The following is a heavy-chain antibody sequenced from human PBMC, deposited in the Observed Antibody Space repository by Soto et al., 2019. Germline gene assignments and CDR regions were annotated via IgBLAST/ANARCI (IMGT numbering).Heavy chain of an antibody. CDR2: INHSGST. D-gene: IGHD1-7*01. CDR3: ARLYNWNYYFDY. J-gene: IGHJ4*02. CDR1: GGSFSGYY. V-gene: IGHV4-34*01. Sequence: SETLSLTCAVYGGSFSGYYWSWIRQPPGKGLEWIGEINHSGSTNYNPSLKSRVTISVDTSKNQFSLKLSSVTAADTAVYYCARLYNWNYYFDYWGQGTLVTVSS.